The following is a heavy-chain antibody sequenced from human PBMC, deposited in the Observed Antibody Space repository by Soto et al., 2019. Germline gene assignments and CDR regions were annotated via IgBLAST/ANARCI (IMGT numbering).Heavy chain of an antibody. J-gene: IGHJ4*02. V-gene: IGHV1-8*01. CDR1: GDTFTSYD. Sequence: QVQLVQSGAEVKKPGASVKVSCKASGDTFTSYDSNWVRQATGQGLEWMGRMNPSTGNTDYARKFQGRVTMTRNTSINTAYMELSSLRFEDTAVYYCARGGYCSDGDCLYYFDSWGQGTLVTVSS. CDR2: MNPSTGNT. CDR3: ARGGYCSDGDCLYYFDS. D-gene: IGHD2-15*01.